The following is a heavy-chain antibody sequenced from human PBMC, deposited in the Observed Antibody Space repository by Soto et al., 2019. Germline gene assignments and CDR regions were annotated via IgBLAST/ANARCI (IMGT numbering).Heavy chain of an antibody. CDR2: IYHSGST. CDR3: AMAPYGSGRTSH. V-gene: IGHV4-38-2*01. Sequence: SETLSLTCAVSGYSISSGYYWGWIRQPPGKGLEWIGSIYHSGSTYNNPSLNSRVTISVAASKNQFSMKLSSVTAAATAVYYCAMAPYGSGRTSHRGQGTLVTVSS. CDR1: GYSISSGYY. J-gene: IGHJ4*02. D-gene: IGHD3-10*01.